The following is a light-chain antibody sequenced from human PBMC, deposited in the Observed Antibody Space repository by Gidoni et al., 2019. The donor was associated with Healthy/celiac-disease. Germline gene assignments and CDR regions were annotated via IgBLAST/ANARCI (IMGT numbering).Light chain of an antibody. V-gene: IGLV2-14*03. CDR2: DVS. Sequence: QSALTQPASVSGSPGQSSTISCTGTSSYVGGYNYVSWYQQHPGKAPKLMIYDVSNRASGVSNRFSGSKSGNTASLTISGLQAEDEADYYCSSYTSSSTQVFGTGTKVTVL. J-gene: IGLJ1*01. CDR3: SSYTSSSTQV. CDR1: SSYVGGYNY.